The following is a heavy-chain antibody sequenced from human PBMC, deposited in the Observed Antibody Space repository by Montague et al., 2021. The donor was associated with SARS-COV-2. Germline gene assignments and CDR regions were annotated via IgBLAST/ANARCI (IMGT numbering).Heavy chain of an antibody. D-gene: IGHD3-16*01. V-gene: IGHV4-61*03. CDR2: T. J-gene: IGHJ2*01. Sequence: TKYNPSLKSRATTSVDTSKNHFALRLSSVTAADTAVYYCAREFRIELWQTNWYFGLWGRGTLVTVYS. CDR3: AREFRIELWQTNWYFGL.